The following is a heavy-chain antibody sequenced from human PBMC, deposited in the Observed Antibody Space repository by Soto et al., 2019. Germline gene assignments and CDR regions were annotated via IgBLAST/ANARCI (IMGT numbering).Heavy chain of an antibody. V-gene: IGHV3-15*07. CDR2: IKSKTDGGTT. J-gene: IGHJ4*02. Sequence: GSLRLSCAASGFTFSNAWMNWVRQAPGKGLEWVGRIKSKTDGGTTDYAAPVKGRFTISRDDSKNTLYLQMNSLKTEDTAVYYCTTDKGWYSYGFHVGAYWGQGTLVTVSS. CDR3: TTDKGWYSYGFHVGAY. D-gene: IGHD5-18*01. CDR1: GFTFSNAW.